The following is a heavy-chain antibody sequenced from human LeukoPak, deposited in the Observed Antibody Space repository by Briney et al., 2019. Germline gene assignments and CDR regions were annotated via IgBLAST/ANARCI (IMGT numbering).Heavy chain of an antibody. CDR1: GGSISSGSYY. CDR2: IFHSGNT. V-gene: IGHV4-39*07. D-gene: IGHD3-22*01. Sequence: SETLSLTCTVSGGSISSGSYYWSWIRQPAGKGLEWIGRIFHSGNTYYNPSLKSRVTISVDTSKDQFSLMLSSVTAADTAVYYCARYPKYYYDSSGYYVFDYWGQGTLVTVSS. J-gene: IGHJ4*02. CDR3: ARYPKYYYDSSGYYVFDY.